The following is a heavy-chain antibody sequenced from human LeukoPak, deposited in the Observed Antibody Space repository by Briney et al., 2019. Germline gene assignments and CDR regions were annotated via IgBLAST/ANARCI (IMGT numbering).Heavy chain of an antibody. CDR1: GGSISSYY. CDR2: IYYSGST. CDR3: IVGATYFQH. Sequence: SETLSLTCTVSGGSISSYYWSWIRQPPGKGLEWIGYIYYSGSTYYNPSLKSRVTISVDTSKNQFSLKLSSVTAADTAVYYCIVGATYFQHWGQGTLVTVSS. J-gene: IGHJ1*01. V-gene: IGHV4-59*06. D-gene: IGHD1-26*01.